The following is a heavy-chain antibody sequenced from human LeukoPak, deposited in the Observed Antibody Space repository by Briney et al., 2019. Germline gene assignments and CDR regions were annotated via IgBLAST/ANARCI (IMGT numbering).Heavy chain of an antibody. CDR2: IYYSGST. Sequence: PSETLSLTCTVSSGSISSYYWSWIRQPPGKGLEWIGYIYYSGSTNYNPSLKSRVTVSVDTSKNQFSLKLSSVTAADTAVYYCARAYYDSSGVYYYYGMDVWGQGTTVTVSS. J-gene: IGHJ6*02. CDR1: SGSISSYY. CDR3: ARAYYDSSGVYYYYGMDV. D-gene: IGHD3-22*01. V-gene: IGHV4-59*01.